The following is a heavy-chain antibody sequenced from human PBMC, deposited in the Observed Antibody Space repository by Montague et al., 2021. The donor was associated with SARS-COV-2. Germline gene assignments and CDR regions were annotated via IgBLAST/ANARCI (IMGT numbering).Heavy chain of an antibody. Sequence: PALVKPTQTLTLTCTFSGFSLTTSGMCVSWIRQPPGKALEWLALIDWXDDKYYSTSLKTRLTISKDTSKNQVVLTMTNMDPVDTATYYCAHCWAAAGTPFDFWGQGTLVTVSS. CDR1: GFSLTTSGMC. V-gene: IGHV2-70*12. CDR2: IDWXDDK. D-gene: IGHD6-13*01. CDR3: AHCWAAAGTPFDF. J-gene: IGHJ4*02.